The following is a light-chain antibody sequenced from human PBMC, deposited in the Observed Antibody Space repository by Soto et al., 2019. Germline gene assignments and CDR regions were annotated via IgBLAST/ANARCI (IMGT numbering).Light chain of an antibody. CDR1: STDVGGDKY. V-gene: IGLV2-14*01. CDR3: SSFSSSSTPYV. CDR2: EVN. Sequence: QSVLTQPASVSGSPGQSITISCTGTSTDVGGDKYVSWYQQHPGTAPKLMIFEVNGRPSGVSDRFSGSKSGNTASLTISGLQPEDEADYYCSSFSSSSTPYVFGTGTKVTVL. J-gene: IGLJ1*01.